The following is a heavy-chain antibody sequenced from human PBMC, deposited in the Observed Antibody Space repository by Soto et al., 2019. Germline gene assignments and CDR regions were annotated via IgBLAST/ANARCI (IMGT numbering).Heavy chain of an antibody. Sequence: EVQLLESGGGLVQPGESLRLSCAASGFTFSSYAMSWVRQAPGKGLEWVSFISGSDDSTYYADSVTGRFTISRDNSKNPLYLHMNSLRAEDAAVYYCANRSSSSTFDYWGQGTLVTVSS. CDR3: ANRSSSSTFDY. V-gene: IGHV3-23*01. CDR1: GFTFSSYA. J-gene: IGHJ4*02. D-gene: IGHD6-6*01. CDR2: ISGSDDST.